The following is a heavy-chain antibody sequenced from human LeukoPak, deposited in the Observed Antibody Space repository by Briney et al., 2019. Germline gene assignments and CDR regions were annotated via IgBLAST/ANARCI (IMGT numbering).Heavy chain of an antibody. CDR2: ISSSGSNI. J-gene: IGHJ4*02. Sequence: GGSLRLSCAASGFTFNNYELNWVRQAPGKGLEWVSNISSSGSNIYYADSVKGRFIIYRDNAKNSLYLQMNSLRAEDTAVYYCARETYSYDSSGNSPFDYWGQGTLVTVSS. V-gene: IGHV3-48*03. CDR1: GFTFNNYE. D-gene: IGHD3-22*01. CDR3: ARETYSYDSSGNSPFDY.